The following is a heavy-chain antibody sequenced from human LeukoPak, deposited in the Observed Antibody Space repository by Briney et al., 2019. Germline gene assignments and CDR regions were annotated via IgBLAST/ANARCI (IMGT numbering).Heavy chain of an antibody. CDR2: IIPIFGTA. J-gene: IGHJ3*02. CDR3: AVVAAPSGDAFDI. CDR1: GGTFSSYA. Sequence: GASVKVSCKASGGTFSSYAISWVRQAPGQGLEWMGGIIPIFGTANYAQKFQGRVTITADGSTSTAYMELSSLRSEDTAVYYCAVVAAPSGDAFDIWGQGTMVTVSS. V-gene: IGHV1-69*01. D-gene: IGHD2-15*01.